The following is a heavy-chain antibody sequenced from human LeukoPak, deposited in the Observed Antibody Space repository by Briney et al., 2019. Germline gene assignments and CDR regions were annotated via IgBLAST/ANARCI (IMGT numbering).Heavy chain of an antibody. CDR3: ARANHYDSSGYYEVWFDP. Sequence: ASVKVSCKASGGTFSSYAITWVRQAPGQGLEWMGGIIPILGTANHAQKFQRRVTVTTDESTSTAYMELGGLRSEDTAVYYCARANHYDSSGYYEVWFDPWGQGTLVTVSS. CDR2: IIPILGTA. J-gene: IGHJ5*02. CDR1: GGTFSSYA. V-gene: IGHV1-69*05. D-gene: IGHD3-22*01.